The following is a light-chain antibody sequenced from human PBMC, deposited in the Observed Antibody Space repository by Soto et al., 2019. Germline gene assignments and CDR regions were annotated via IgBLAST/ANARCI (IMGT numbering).Light chain of an antibody. CDR3: PAYGHQFTASV. CDR1: SSNLGAGYD. J-gene: IGLJ3*02. Sequence: QSVLTQPPSVSGAPGQRVTISCTGNSSNLGAGYDVHWYQQLPGAAPKLVIFGNRNRPSGVPERFSGSKSGTPASLANTGLQAEDGGDFYRPAYGHQFTASVFGRGTKLTVL. V-gene: IGLV1-40*01. CDR2: GNR.